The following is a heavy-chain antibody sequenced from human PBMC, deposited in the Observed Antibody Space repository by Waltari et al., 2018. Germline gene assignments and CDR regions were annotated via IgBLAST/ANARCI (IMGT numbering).Heavy chain of an antibody. D-gene: IGHD3-22*01. V-gene: IGHV2-70*15. CDR2: IAWDDDK. J-gene: IGHJ3*02. Sequence: QVTLRESGPALVKPTQTLTLTCTFSGFSLSTSGMCVSWIRQPPGKALEWLARIAWDDDKYYSTSLKTRLTIANDTSKNQVVLTMTNMDPVDTATDYCARNHYDSSGYGAFDIWGQGTMVTVSS. CDR3: ARNHYDSSGYGAFDI. CDR1: GFSLSTSGMC.